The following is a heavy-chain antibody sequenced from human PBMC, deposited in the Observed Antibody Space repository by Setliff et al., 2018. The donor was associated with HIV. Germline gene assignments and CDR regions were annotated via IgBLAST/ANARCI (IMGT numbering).Heavy chain of an antibody. J-gene: IGHJ3*02. Sequence: PAETLRLSCTVSGFPFRSDSMNWVRQAPGKGLEWVSSISSGSTYIYYTYSGKGRFTISRDNAKNSLYLQMNSLRAEDTAVYYCARGLSSGPPADGFDIWGQGTMVTVSS. CDR3: ARGLSSGPPADGFDI. V-gene: IGHV3-21*01. CDR2: ISSGSTYI. D-gene: IGHD3-22*01. CDR1: GFPFRSDS.